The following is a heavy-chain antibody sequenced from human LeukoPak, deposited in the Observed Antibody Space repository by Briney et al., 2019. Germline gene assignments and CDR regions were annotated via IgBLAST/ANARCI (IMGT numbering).Heavy chain of an antibody. D-gene: IGHD6-13*01. CDR3: VPRPGRGIPAAL. J-gene: IGHJ4*02. Sequence: SGPTLVKPTQTLTLTCTFSEFSLTTSRVDVGYILHPPGKAVEWLALIYWGGDNRYSPSLKSRLTFTMDTSNNQVILTITNTNPVDTASFYCVPRPGRGIPAALWGQGTLVTVSS. CDR1: EFSLTTSRVD. CDR2: IYWGGDN. V-gene: IGHV2-5*02.